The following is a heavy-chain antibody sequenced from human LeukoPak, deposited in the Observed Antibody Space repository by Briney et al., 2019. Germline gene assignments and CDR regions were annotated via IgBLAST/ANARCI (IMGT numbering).Heavy chain of an antibody. D-gene: IGHD2-8*02. V-gene: IGHV3-23*01. CDR2: ISGSGGST. CDR1: GFTFSSYG. Sequence: GGSLRLSCAASGFTFSSYGMSWVRQAPGKGLEWVSAISGSGGSTYYADSVRGRFTISRDNSKSTLSLQMNSLRAEDTAIYYCATYRQVLLPFESWGQGTLVTVSS. J-gene: IGHJ4*02. CDR3: ATYRQVLLPFES.